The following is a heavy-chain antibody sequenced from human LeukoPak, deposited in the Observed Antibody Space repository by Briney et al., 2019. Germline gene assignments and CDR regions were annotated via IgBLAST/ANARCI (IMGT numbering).Heavy chain of an antibody. CDR2: MFYGGST. CDR3: AREGVGYCSGGSCYSVDY. Sequence: SETLSLTCTVSGGSIRSDYYWGWIRQPPGKGLEFIGSMFYGGSTYYNPSLKSRVTISVDTSKNQFSLKLSSVTAADTAVYYCAREGVGYCSGGSCYSVDYWGQGTLVTVSS. V-gene: IGHV4-39*07. CDR1: GGSIRSDYY. J-gene: IGHJ4*02. D-gene: IGHD2-15*01.